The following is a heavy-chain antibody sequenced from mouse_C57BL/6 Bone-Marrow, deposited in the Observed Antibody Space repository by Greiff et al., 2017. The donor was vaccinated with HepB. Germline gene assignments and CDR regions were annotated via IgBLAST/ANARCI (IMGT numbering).Heavy chain of an antibody. Sequence: QVQLQQSGPELVKPGASVKISCKASGYTFTDYYINWVKQRPGQGLEWIGWIFPGSGRTYYNEKFKGKATLTVDKSSSTAYMLLSSLTSEDSAVYFCAREGIYVGYPACYFEVWGAGTTVTVSS. D-gene: IGHD2-3*01. CDR3: AREGIYVGYPACYFEV. CDR2: IFPGSGRT. J-gene: IGHJ1*01. CDR1: GYTFTDYY. V-gene: IGHV1-75*01.